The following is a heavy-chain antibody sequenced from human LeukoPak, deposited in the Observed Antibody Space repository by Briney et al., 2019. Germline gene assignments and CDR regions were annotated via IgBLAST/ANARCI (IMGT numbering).Heavy chain of an antibody. J-gene: IGHJ5*02. CDR3: ARDLERNWNDVGWFDP. Sequence: PSETLSLTCTVSGGSISSYYWSWIRQPPGKGLEWIGYIYYSGSTNYNPFLKSRVTISVDTSKNQFSLKLSSVTAADTAVYYCARDLERNWNDVGWFDPWGQGTLVTVSS. CDR2: IYYSGST. V-gene: IGHV4-59*01. CDR1: GGSISSYY. D-gene: IGHD1-20*01.